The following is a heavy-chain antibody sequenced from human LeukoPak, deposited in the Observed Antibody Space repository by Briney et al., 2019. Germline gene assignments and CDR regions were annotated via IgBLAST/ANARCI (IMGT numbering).Heavy chain of an antibody. CDR1: GFTFSSYA. CDR3: AKALHIVVVMDAFDI. J-gene: IGHJ3*02. V-gene: IGHV3-23*01. CDR2: ISGSGGST. Sequence: GGSLRLSSAASGFTFSSYAMNWARQAPGKGLEWVSTISGSGGSTYYADSVKGRFTISRDNSKNTLFLQMNSLRAEDTAVYYCAKALHIVVVMDAFDIWGQGTMVTVSS. D-gene: IGHD2-21*01.